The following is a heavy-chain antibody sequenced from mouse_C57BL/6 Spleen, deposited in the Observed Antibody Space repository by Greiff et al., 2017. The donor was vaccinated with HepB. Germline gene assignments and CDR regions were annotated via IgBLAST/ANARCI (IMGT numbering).Heavy chain of an antibody. Sequence: DVQLQESGGGLVQPGGSMKLSCVASGFTFSNYWMNWVRQSPEKGLEWVAQIRLKSDNYATHYAESVKGRFTISRDDSKSSVYLQMNNLRAEDTGIYYCTAQYYYGSSSFAYWGQGTLVTVSA. CDR2: IRLKSDNYAT. J-gene: IGHJ3*01. CDR3: TAQYYYGSSSFAY. D-gene: IGHD1-1*01. V-gene: IGHV6-3*01. CDR1: GFTFSNYW.